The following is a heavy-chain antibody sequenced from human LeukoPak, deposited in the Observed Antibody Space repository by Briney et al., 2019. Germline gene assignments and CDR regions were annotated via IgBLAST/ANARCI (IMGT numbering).Heavy chain of an antibody. CDR1: GGTFSSYA. Sequence: GASVKVSCKASGGTFSSYAISWVRQAPGQGLEWMGGIIPIFGTANYAQKFQGRVTITADESTSTAYMELSSLRSEGTAVYYCARAFYLTGYYPPGYWGQGTLVTVSS. J-gene: IGHJ4*02. CDR3: ARAFYLTGYYPPGY. D-gene: IGHD3-9*01. V-gene: IGHV1-69*01. CDR2: IIPIFGTA.